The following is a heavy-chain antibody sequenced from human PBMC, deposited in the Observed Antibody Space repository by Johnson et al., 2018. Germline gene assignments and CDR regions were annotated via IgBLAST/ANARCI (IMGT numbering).Heavy chain of an antibody. V-gene: IGHV3-30*03. CDR1: GFTFSSYG. D-gene: IGHD3-22*01. CDR3: ARGIDYWDSSGYYYDYYYYYGMDV. Sequence: VQLVESGGGVVQPGRSLRLSCAASGFTFSSYGMHWVRQAPGKGLEWVAVISYDGSNKYYADSVKGRFTISRDNSKNTLYLQMNSLRAEDTAVYYCARGIDYWDSSGYYYDYYYYYGMDVWGQGTTVTVSS. J-gene: IGHJ6*02. CDR2: ISYDGSNK.